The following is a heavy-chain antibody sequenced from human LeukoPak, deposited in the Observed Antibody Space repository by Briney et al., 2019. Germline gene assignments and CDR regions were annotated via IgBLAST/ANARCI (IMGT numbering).Heavy chain of an antibody. V-gene: IGHV3-13*01. CDR1: GFTFSSHD. CDR3: ARGRTGDDYVVFDY. D-gene: IGHD3-10*02. Sequence: PGGPLRLSCAAPGFTFSSHDTYWVRQTGKRLEWVAANDSTGDTYYLDSVKGRFTISRETVKNSLSLQMNSLRVGDTGVYYCARGRTGDDYVVFDYWGQGVLVTVSS. J-gene: IGHJ4*02. CDR2: NDSTGDT.